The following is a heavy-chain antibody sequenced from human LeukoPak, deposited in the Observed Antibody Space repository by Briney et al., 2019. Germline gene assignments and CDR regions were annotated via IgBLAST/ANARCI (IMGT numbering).Heavy chain of an antibody. D-gene: IGHD2-15*01. CDR2: IKQDGSEK. Sequence: GGSLRLSGAASGFTFSNFWMSWVRQAPGKGLEWVANIKQDGSEKHYGSSVKGRFTISRDNAKTPLYLQMTSPRAADTALYYCAREGQDLDHWGQGTLVSVST. J-gene: IGHJ4*02. CDR1: GFTFSNFW. CDR3: AREGQDLDH. V-gene: IGHV3-7*01.